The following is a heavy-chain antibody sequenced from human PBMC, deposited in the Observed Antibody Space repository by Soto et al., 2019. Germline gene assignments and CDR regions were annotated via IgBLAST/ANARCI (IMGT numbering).Heavy chain of an antibody. V-gene: IGHV4-39*01. CDR3: ANSYGDYVSY. J-gene: IGHJ4*02. CDR1: GGSISSSTYY. D-gene: IGHD4-17*01. Sequence: QLQLQESGPGLVKPSETMSLTCTVSGGSISSSTYYWGWIRQPPGKGLEWIGSIYYSGSTYYTPALKRRVTISVDTSKNQFSLKLSSVTAADTAVYYCANSYGDYVSYWGQGTLVTVSS. CDR2: IYYSGST.